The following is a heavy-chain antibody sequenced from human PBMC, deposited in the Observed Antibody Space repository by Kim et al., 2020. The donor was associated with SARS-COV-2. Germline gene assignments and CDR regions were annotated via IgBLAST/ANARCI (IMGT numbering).Heavy chain of an antibody. Sequence: GESLKISCKGSGYSFTSYWISWVRQMPGKGLEWMGRIDPSDSYTNYSPSFQGHVTISADKSISTAYLQWSSLKASDTAMYYCARGRRAAALWFDPWGQGTLVTVSS. J-gene: IGHJ5*02. CDR1: GYSFTSYW. CDR2: IDPSDSYT. CDR3: ARGRRAAALWFDP. D-gene: IGHD6-13*01. V-gene: IGHV5-10-1*01.